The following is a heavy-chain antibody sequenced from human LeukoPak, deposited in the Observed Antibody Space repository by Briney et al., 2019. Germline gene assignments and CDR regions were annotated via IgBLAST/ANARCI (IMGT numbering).Heavy chain of an antibody. J-gene: IGHJ4*02. D-gene: IGHD4-11*01. CDR2: IEQDGSEE. V-gene: IGHV3-7*05. CDR1: GFIFSDYW. Sequence: PGGSLRLSCAASGFIFSDYWMNWVRQAPGKGPEWVANIEQDGSEEYYVDSVKGRFTISRDNAKNSLYLQMNSLRAEDTAVYYCARGEVDSNVDYWGQGTLVTVSS. CDR3: ARGEVDSNVDY.